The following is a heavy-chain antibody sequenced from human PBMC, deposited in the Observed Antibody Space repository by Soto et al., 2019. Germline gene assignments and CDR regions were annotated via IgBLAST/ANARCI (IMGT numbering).Heavy chain of an antibody. CDR1: GYTFTSYD. J-gene: IGHJ6*02. Sequence: ASVKVSCKASGYTFTSYDINWVRQATGQGLEGMGWMNPNSGNTGYAQKFQGRVTMTRNTSISTAYMELSSLRSEDTAVYYCARGRGGAKRYYYGMDVWGQGSTVSVSS. V-gene: IGHV1-8*01. CDR3: ARGRGGAKRYYYGMDV. D-gene: IGHD2-15*01. CDR2: MNPNSGNT.